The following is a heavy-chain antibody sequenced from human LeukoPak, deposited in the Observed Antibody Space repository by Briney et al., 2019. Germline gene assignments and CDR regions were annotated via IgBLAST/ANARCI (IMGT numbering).Heavy chain of an antibody. V-gene: IGHV3-21*01. CDR1: GFTFDDYG. CDR3: ARGGGSYDFWSGYDY. J-gene: IGHJ4*02. Sequence: GGSLRLSCADSGFTFDDYGMSWVRQAPGKGLEWVSSISSSSSYIYYADSVKGRFTISRDNAKNSLYLQMNSLRAEDTAVYYCARGGGSYDFWSGYDYWGQGTLVTVSS. CDR2: ISSSSSYI. D-gene: IGHD3-3*01.